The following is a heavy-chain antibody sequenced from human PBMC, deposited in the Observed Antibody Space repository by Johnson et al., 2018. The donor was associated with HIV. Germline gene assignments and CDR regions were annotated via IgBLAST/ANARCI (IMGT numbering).Heavy chain of an antibody. Sequence: QVQLVESGGGVVQPGRSLRLSCAASGFTFSSYAMHWVRQAPGKGLEWVAFIRYDGSNKYYADSVKGRFTISRDNSKNTLYLQMNSLRAEDTAVFYCAKDAYCSGGSCYGFGAFDIWGQGTMVTVSS. CDR2: IRYDGSNK. CDR1: GFTFSSYA. D-gene: IGHD2-15*01. CDR3: AKDAYCSGGSCYGFGAFDI. V-gene: IGHV3-30*02. J-gene: IGHJ3*02.